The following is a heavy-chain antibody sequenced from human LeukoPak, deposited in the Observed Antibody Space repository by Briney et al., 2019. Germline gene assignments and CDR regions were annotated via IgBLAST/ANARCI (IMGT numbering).Heavy chain of an antibody. J-gene: IGHJ5*02. Sequence: PSETLSLTCAVYGGSFSGYYWSWIRQPPGKGLEWLGEINHSGSTNYNPSLKSRVTISVDTSKNQFSLKLSSVTAADTAVYYCARGPARRERYCSSTSCFVWFDPWGQGTLVTVSS. CDR2: INHSGST. D-gene: IGHD2-2*01. V-gene: IGHV4-34*01. CDR3: ARGPARRERYCSSTSCFVWFDP. CDR1: GGSFSGYY.